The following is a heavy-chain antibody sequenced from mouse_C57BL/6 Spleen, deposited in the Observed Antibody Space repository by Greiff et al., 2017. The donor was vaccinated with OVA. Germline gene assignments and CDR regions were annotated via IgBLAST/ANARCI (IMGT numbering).Heavy chain of an antibody. CDR2: ISSDSSTI. Sequence: EVQGVESGGGLVKPGGSLKLSCAASGFTFSDYGMHWVRQAPEKGLEWVGYISSDSSTIYYADTVKGRFTISRDNAKNTLFLQITSLRSEDTAMDYCARDNWVYAMDYWGQGTSVTVSS. V-gene: IGHV5-17*01. CDR1: GFTFSDYG. J-gene: IGHJ4*01. D-gene: IGHD4-1*01. CDR3: ARDNWVYAMDY.